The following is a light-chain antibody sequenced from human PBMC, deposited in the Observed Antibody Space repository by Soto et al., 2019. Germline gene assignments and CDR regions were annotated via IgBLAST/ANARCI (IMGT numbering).Light chain of an antibody. CDR1: SSDVGGYNF. V-gene: IGLV2-14*03. J-gene: IGLJ1*01. CDR3: SSYTTSSTVV. Sequence: QSALSQPSSLFVSPGQSITISFTGTSSDVGGYNFVSWYQQLPGKAPKLMIYEVTSRPSGVSNRFSGSKSGNTASLTISGLQPEDEAEYYCSSYTTSSTVVFGTGTKVTVL. CDR2: EVT.